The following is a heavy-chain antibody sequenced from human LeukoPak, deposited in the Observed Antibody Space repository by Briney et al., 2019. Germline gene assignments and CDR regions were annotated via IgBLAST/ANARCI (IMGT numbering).Heavy chain of an antibody. V-gene: IGHV3-23*01. CDR2: ISGSGGST. CDR3: AKDLTPLYYYDSSGYYADFDY. CDR1: GFTFSSYS. Sequence: GGSLRLSCAASGFTFSSYSMNWVRQAPGKGLEWVSAISGSGGSTYYADSVKGRFTISRDNSKNTLYLQMNSLRAEDTAVYYCAKDLTPLYYYDSSGYYADFDYWGQGTLVTVSS. D-gene: IGHD3-22*01. J-gene: IGHJ4*02.